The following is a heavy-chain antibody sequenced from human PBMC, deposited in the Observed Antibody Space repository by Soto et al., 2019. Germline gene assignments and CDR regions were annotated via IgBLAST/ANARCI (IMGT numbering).Heavy chain of an antibody. Sequence: QVQLVESGGGVVQPGRSLRLSCAASGFTFSSYAMHWVRQAPGKGLEWVAVISYDGSNKYYADSVKGRFTISRDNSKNTMYLQMNSLRAEDTAVYYCARSYGAVGASNYLDYGGQGTLVTVSS. CDR1: GFTFSSYA. CDR2: ISYDGSNK. CDR3: ARSYGAVGASNYLDY. D-gene: IGHD1-26*01. J-gene: IGHJ4*02. V-gene: IGHV3-30-3*01.